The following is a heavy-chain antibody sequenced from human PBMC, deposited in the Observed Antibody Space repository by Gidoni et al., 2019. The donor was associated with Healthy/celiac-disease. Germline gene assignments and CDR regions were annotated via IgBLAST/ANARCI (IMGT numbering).Heavy chain of an antibody. CDR2: ISWNSGSI. Sequence: EVQLVESGGGLVQPGRSVRLSCAAAGFPFDGYAMHWGRQAPGTGLEWVSGISWNSGSIGYADSVKGRFTISRDNAKNSLYLQMNSLRAEDTALYYCAKGVVPAAIGSGGMDVWGQGTTVTVSS. D-gene: IGHD2-2*02. J-gene: IGHJ6*02. V-gene: IGHV3-9*01. CDR3: AKGVVPAAIGSGGMDV. CDR1: GFPFDGYA.